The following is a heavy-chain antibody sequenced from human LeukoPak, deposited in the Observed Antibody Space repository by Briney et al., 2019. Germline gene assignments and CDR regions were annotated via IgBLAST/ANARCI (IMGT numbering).Heavy chain of an antibody. V-gene: IGHV3-30*02. CDR2: IRYDGSNK. J-gene: IGHJ4*02. CDR1: GFTFSSYG. Sequence: GGSLRLSCAASGFTFSSYGMHWVRQAPGKGLEWVAFIRYDGSNKYYADSVKGRFTISRDNSKSTVYPEMNSLRAEDTAVYYCASLEGSGSYYPRYFDYWGQGTLVTVSS. CDR3: ASLEGSGSYYPRYFDY. D-gene: IGHD3-10*01.